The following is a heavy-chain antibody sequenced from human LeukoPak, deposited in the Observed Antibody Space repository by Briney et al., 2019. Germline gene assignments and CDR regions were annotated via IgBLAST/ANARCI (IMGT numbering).Heavy chain of an antibody. J-gene: IGHJ3*02. CDR1: GYSFTSYW. CDR3: ASSLDSSSWSNDAFDI. Sequence: GESLKISCKGSGYSFTSYWIGWVRQMPGKGLEWMGIIYPGDSDTRYSPSFQGQVTISADKSISTAYLQWSSLKASDTAMYYCASSLDSSSWSNDAFDIWGQGTMVTVSS. D-gene: IGHD6-13*01. V-gene: IGHV5-51*01. CDR2: IYPGDSDT.